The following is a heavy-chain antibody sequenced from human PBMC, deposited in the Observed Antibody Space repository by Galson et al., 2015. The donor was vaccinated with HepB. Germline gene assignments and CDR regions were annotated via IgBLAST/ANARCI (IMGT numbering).Heavy chain of an antibody. J-gene: IGHJ6*02. CDR1: GFTFSSYS. V-gene: IGHV3-48*02. CDR2: ISSSSSTI. CDR3: ARDDGYCSSTSCPREEYYYYYGMDV. Sequence: SLRLSCAASGFTFSSYSMNWVRQAPGKGLEWVSYISSSSSTIYYADSVKGRFTISRDNAKNSLYLQMNSLRDEDTAVYYCARDDGYCSSTSCPREEYYYYYGMDVWGQGTTVTVSS. D-gene: IGHD2-2*01.